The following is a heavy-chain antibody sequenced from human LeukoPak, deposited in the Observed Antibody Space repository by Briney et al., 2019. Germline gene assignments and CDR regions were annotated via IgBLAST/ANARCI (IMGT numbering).Heavy chain of an antibody. CDR2: INPNSGYT. V-gene: IGHV1-2*02. J-gene: IGHJ4*02. Sequence: SVKVSCKASGYTXASYYIHWVRQAPGQGLEWMGWINPNSGYTNYAQKFQGRVTLTRDTSISTAYMDLSRLRFDDTAVYYCATSVLTIAYWGQGTLVTVSS. CDR3: ATSVLTIAY. CDR1: GYTXASYY. D-gene: IGHD2-8*01.